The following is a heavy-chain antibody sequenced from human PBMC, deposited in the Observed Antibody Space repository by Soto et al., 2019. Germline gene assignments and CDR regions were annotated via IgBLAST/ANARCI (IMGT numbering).Heavy chain of an antibody. D-gene: IGHD6-13*01. J-gene: IGHJ6*02. CDR1: GFTFSSYS. V-gene: IGHV3-21*01. CDR2: ISSSSSYI. Sequence: EVQLVESGGGLVKPGGSLRLSCAASGFTFSSYSMNWVRQAPGKGLEWVSSISSSSSYIYYADSVKGRFTISRDNAKNSLYLQMNSLRAEDTAVYYCARRRIAAIAGYYYGMDVWGQGTTVTVSS. CDR3: ARRRIAAIAGYYYGMDV.